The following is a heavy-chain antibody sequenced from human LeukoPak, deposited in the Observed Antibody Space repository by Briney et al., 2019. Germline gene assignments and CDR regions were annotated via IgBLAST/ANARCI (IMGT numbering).Heavy chain of an antibody. CDR2: IYRNEDK. J-gene: IGHJ4*02. D-gene: IGHD4-23*01. V-gene: IGHV2-5*01. Sequence: SGPTLVKPTQTLTLTCTCSGFSLSPSGVGVGWIRQPPGKALEWLALIYRNEDKRYTPSLKSRLTITKDTSKNQVVLTMTNMDPVDTATYFCARRKVGGNSVEFDYWGQGIMVTVSS. CDR3: ARRKVGGNSVEFDY. CDR1: GFSLSPSGVG.